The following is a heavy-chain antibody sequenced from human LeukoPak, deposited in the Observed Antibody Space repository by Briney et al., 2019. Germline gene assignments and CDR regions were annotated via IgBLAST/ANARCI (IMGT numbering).Heavy chain of an antibody. D-gene: IGHD3-10*01. CDR3: ARDRSVYYGSGSYYRFDY. CDR2: IIPIFGTA. Sequence: SVKVSCKASGGIFSSYAISWVRQAPGQGLEWMGGIIPIFGTANYAQKFQGRVTITADESTSTAYMELSSLRSEDTAVYYCARDRSVYYGSGSYYRFDYWGQGTLVTVSS. CDR1: GGIFSSYA. J-gene: IGHJ4*02. V-gene: IGHV1-69*01.